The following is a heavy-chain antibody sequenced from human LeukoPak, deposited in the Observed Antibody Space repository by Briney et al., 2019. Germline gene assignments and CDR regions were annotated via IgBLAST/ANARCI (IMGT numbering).Heavy chain of an antibody. CDR1: GYTLTELS. Sequence: ASVKVSCKVSGYTLTELSMHWVRQAPGKGLEWMGGFGPEDGETIYAQKFQGRVTMTEDTSTDTAYMELSSLRSEDTAVYYCATVKSSSTSPYYMDVWGKGTTVTISS. CDR3: ATVKSSSTSPYYMDV. CDR2: FGPEDGET. D-gene: IGHD2-2*01. V-gene: IGHV1-24*01. J-gene: IGHJ6*03.